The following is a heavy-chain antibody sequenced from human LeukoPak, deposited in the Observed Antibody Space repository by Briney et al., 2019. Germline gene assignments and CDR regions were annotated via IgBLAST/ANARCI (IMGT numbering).Heavy chain of an antibody. CDR2: ISTSSSYI. Sequence: GGSLRLSCAASGFTFNSYNMNWVRQAPGKGLEWVSSISTSSSYIYYADSVKGRFTISRDNAKNSLFLQVNSLSAEDTAVYYCARDCGGSCDSGQTYFSYYYYGMDVWAKGPRSPSP. D-gene: IGHD2-15*01. CDR3: ARDCGGSCDSGQTYFSYYYYGMDV. CDR1: GFTFNSYN. V-gene: IGHV3-21*01. J-gene: IGHJ6*02.